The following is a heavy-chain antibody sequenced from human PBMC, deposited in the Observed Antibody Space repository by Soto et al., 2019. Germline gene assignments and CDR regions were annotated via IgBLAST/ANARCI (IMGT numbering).Heavy chain of an antibody. J-gene: IGHJ2*01. CDR2: INHSGST. V-gene: IGHV4-34*01. D-gene: IGHD3-10*01. Sequence: QVRLQQWGAGLLKPSETLPLTCAVYGGSFSDYYWSWIRQPPGKGLEWIGEINHSGSTNYNPSLKRRVTISVDTSNNQFSLKLNSVTAADTAVYYCAREVPSRYFDLWGRGTPVTVPS. CDR1: GGSFSDYY. CDR3: AREVPSRYFDL.